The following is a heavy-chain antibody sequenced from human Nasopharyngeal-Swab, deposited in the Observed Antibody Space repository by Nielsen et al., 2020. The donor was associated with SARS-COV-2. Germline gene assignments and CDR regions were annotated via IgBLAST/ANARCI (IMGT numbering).Heavy chain of an antibody. D-gene: IGHD5-18*01. CDR2: ITTSSSHI. V-gene: IGHV3-21*01. CDR1: GFPFSSYS. Sequence: GGSLRLSCAASGFPFSSYSMNWVRQAPGKGLEWVSTITTSSSHIYYADSVKGRFTISRDNAKNLVYLQMNDLRAEDTAVYCCARGGYTYGFEGQLADDYWGQGTRVTVSS. CDR3: ARGGYTYGFEGQLADDY. J-gene: IGHJ4*02.